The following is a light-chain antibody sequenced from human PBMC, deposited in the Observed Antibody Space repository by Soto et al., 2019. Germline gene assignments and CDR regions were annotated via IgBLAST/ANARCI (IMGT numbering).Light chain of an antibody. V-gene: IGKV1-39*01. CDR1: QSISGY. J-gene: IGKJ5*01. CDR2: AAS. CDR3: QQSYSTLPIT. Sequence: QMTQSPSSLSASVGDRVTITCRTSQSISGYLNWYRHKPGKAPTLLIYAASTLQSGVPSRFSGSGSGTDFTLTISNLQPEDFATYYCQQSYSTLPITFGQGTRLEIK.